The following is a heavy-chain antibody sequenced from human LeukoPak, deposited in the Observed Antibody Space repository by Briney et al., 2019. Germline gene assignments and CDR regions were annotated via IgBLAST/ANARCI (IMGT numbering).Heavy chain of an antibody. Sequence: GGSLRLSCAASGFTVSSNYMSWVRQAPGKGLEWVSVIYSGGSTYYADSVKGRFTISRDNSKNTLYLQMNSLRDEDTAVYYCAADPIMITFNYGMDVWGQGTTVTVSS. J-gene: IGHJ6*02. CDR3: AADPIMITFNYGMDV. CDR1: GFTVSSNY. CDR2: IYSGGST. D-gene: IGHD3-16*01. V-gene: IGHV3-53*01.